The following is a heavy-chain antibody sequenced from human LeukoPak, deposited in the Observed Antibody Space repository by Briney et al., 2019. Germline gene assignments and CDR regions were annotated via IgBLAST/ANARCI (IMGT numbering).Heavy chain of an antibody. CDR1: GYTFTSYG. J-gene: IGHJ6*02. CDR2: ISAYNGNT. Sequence: ASVKVSCKASGYTFTSYGISWVRQAPGQGLEWMGWISAYNGNTNYSQKLQGRATMTTDKSTSTAYMELRSLRSDDTAVYYCARRLTTVYYYYGMDVWGQGTTVTVSS. D-gene: IGHD1-1*01. CDR3: ARRLTTVYYYYGMDV. V-gene: IGHV1-18*01.